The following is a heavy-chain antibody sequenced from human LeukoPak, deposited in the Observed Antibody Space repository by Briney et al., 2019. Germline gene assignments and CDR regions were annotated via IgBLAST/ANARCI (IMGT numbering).Heavy chain of an antibody. D-gene: IGHD3-22*01. CDR1: GFSLNDNGMG. Sequence: ESGPTLVNPTQTLTLTCSFSGFSLNDNGMGVNWIRQPPGKALEWLARIDWDDDIYYNTSLTTRLSISKDTSKNEVVLTMTNTDPVDTATYYCARSSNYYDASGDTFDFWGQGTLVTVSS. CDR3: ARSSNYYDASGDTFDF. CDR2: IDWDDDI. V-gene: IGHV2-70*11. J-gene: IGHJ4*02.